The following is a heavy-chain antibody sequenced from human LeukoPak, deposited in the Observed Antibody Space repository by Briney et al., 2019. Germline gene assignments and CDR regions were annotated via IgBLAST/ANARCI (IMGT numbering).Heavy chain of an antibody. CDR1: GGSISSYY. CDR2: IYTSGST. V-gene: IGHV4-4*07. CDR3: AREKIGTGTILGKDYCYMDV. J-gene: IGHJ6*03. D-gene: IGHD1-1*01. Sequence: SETLSLTCTVSGGSISSYYWSWIRQPAGKGLEWIGRIYTSGSTNYNPSLKSRVTMSVDTSKKQFSLKLSSVTAADTAMYYCAREKIGTGTILGKDYCYMDVRGKGTTVTVSS.